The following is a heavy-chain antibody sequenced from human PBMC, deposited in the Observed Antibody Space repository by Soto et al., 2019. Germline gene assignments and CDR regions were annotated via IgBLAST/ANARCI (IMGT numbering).Heavy chain of an antibody. J-gene: IGHJ4*02. Sequence: ASVKVSCKASGYTFTSYYMHWVRQAPGQGLEWMGIINPSGGSTSYAQKFQGRVTMTRDTSTSTVYMELSSLRSEDTAVYYCARDGALYYDSSGHDAATDYWGQGTLVTVSS. CDR3: ARDGALYYDSSGHDAATDY. CDR1: GYTFTSYY. D-gene: IGHD3-22*01. V-gene: IGHV1-46*01. CDR2: INPSGGST.